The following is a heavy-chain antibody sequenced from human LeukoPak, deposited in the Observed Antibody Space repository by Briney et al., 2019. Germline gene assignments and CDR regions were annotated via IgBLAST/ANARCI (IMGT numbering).Heavy chain of an antibody. CDR2: ISGGGDVT. D-gene: IGHD6-19*01. CDR1: GFMFSESR. J-gene: IGHJ4*02. Sequence: GGSLRLSCAASGFMFSESRMTWVRQAPGKGLEWVSAISGGGDVTYYADSVKGRFTTSRDNSKNTLYLQMNSLRAEDTAIYYCTKAGPPSGKYFADYWGQGTLVTVSS. V-gene: IGHV3-23*01. CDR3: TKAGPPSGKYFADY.